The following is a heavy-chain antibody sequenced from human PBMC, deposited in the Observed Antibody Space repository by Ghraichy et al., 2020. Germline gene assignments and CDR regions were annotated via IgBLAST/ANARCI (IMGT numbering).Heavy chain of an antibody. V-gene: IGHV4-39*01. CDR3: ARHFNTIWGVAHGGSMDV. CDR2: IYNTGST. D-gene: IGHD3-3*01. J-gene: IGHJ6*02. Sequence: ETLSLTCTVSGGSIYNYNYYWGWIRQPPGKGLEWIGSIYNTGSTYYNPSLKSRVTISVDTSDNQFSLKLRSVTAADTAVYYCARHFNTIWGVAHGGSMDVWGQGTTVTVSS. CDR1: GGSIYNYNYY.